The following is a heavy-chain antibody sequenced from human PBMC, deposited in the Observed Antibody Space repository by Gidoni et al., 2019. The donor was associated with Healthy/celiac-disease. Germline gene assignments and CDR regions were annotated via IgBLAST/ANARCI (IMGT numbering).Heavy chain of an antibody. Sequence: EVQLLESGGGLVQPGGSLRLSCAACGFTFSSYAMSWVGKAPGKGLEWVSAISGSGGSTYYADSVKGRFTISRDNSKNTLYLQMNSLRAEDTAVYYCAKAAEYYDFWSGYYTYYFDYWGQGTLVTVSS. V-gene: IGHV3-23*01. J-gene: IGHJ4*02. CDR2: ISGSGGST. CDR3: AKAAEYYDFWSGYYTYYFDY. D-gene: IGHD3-3*01. CDR1: GFTFSSYA.